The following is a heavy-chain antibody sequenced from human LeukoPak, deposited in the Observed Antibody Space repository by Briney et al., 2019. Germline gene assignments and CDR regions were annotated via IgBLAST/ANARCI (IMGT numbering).Heavy chain of an antibody. CDR2: IYSGGST. V-gene: IGHV3-53*01. CDR3: AREQGVTTVWYFDL. J-gene: IGHJ2*01. Sequence: PGGSLRLSCAASGFTVSSNYMSWVRQAPGKGLEWVSVIYSGGSTYYADSVKGRFTISRDNSKNTLYLQMNSLRAEDTAVYYCAREQGVTTVWYFDLWGRGTLVTVSS. D-gene: IGHD4-17*01. CDR1: GFTVSSNY.